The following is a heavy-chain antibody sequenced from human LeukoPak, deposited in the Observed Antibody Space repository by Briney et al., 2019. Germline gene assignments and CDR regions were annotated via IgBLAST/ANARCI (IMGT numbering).Heavy chain of an antibody. V-gene: IGHV4-59*11. CDR2: NSGST. CDR3: ARDRYFDN. Sequence: SETLSLTCTVSGGSFTSHYWSWIRQPPGNGLEWIGYNSGSTNYNPSLKSRTTILADSSKNQFSLKLTSVTAADTAVYYCARDRYFDNWGQGILVTVSS. J-gene: IGHJ4*02. CDR1: GGSFTSHY.